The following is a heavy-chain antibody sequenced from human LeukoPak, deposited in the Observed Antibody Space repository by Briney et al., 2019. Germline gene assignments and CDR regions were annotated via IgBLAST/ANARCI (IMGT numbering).Heavy chain of an antibody. CDR1: GFTFSSYG. CDR2: ISYDGSNK. J-gene: IGHJ2*01. CDR3: ARSTTHWYFDL. Sequence: GRSLRLSCAASGFTFSSYGMHWVRQAPGKGLEWVAVISYDGSNKYYADSVKGRFTISRENAKNSLYLQMNSLRAGDTAVYYCARSTTHWYFDLWGRGTLVTVPS. V-gene: IGHV3-30*03. D-gene: IGHD1-1*01.